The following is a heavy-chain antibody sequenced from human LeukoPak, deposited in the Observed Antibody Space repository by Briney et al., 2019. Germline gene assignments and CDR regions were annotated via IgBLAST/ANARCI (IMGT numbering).Heavy chain of an antibody. Sequence: GASVKVSCKASGYTFTSYGISWVRQAPGQGLEWMGIINPSGGSTSYAQKFQGRVTMTRDTSTSTVYMELSSLRSEDTAVYYCARVLSPGDGWPNTAGFDYWGQGTLVTVSS. D-gene: IGHD7-27*01. CDR1: GYTFTSYG. J-gene: IGHJ4*02. V-gene: IGHV1-46*01. CDR3: ARVLSPGDGWPNTAGFDY. CDR2: INPSGGST.